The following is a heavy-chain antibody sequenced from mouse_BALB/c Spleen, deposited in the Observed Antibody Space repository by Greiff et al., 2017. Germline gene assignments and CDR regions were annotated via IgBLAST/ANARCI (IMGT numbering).Heavy chain of an antibody. J-gene: IGHJ4*01. CDR2: IRNKANGYTT. CDR1: GFTFTDYY. V-gene: IGHV7-3*02. D-gene: IGHD1-1*01. CDR3: ARKPDYYGSSYAGDAMDY. Sequence: EVKVVESGGGLVQPGGSLRLSCATSGFTFTDYYMSWVRQPPGKALEWLGFIRNKANGYTTEYSASVKGRFTISRDNSQSILYLQMNTLRAEDSATYYCARKPDYYGSSYAGDAMDYWGQGTSVTVSS.